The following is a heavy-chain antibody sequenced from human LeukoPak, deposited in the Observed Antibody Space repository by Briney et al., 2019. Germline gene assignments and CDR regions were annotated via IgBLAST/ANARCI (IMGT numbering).Heavy chain of an antibody. D-gene: IGHD3-3*01. J-gene: IGHJ6*03. V-gene: IGHV3-23*01. CDR3: AKATEIDFWSGYYYYYYMDV. Sequence: GGSLRLSCAASGFTFSSYAMSWVRQAPGKGLEWVSAISGSGGSTYYADSVKGRFTISRDNSKNTLYLQMNSLRAEDTAVYYCAKATEIDFWSGYYYYYYMDVWGKGTTVTVSS. CDR1: GFTFSSYA. CDR2: ISGSGGST.